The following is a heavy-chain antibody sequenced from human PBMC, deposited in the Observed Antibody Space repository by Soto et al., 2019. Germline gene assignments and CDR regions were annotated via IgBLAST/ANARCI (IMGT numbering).Heavy chain of an antibody. D-gene: IGHD2-15*01. CDR2: IYYSLST. CDR1: VCSISSFGEY. V-gene: IGHV4-31*03. Sequence: SETLCLTCTVSVCSISSFGEYWSWIRQQPGKGLEGIVYIYYSLSTYYNPSLESRVTISVDTSKNQFCLKLSSVTAADTAVYYCATDRSVVVVASTAPRSYYGMDVWGHGPKV. J-gene: IGHJ6*02. CDR3: ATDRSVVVVASTAPRSYYGMDV.